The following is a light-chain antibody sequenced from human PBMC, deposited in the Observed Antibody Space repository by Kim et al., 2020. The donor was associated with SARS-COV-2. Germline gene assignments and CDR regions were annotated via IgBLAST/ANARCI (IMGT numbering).Light chain of an antibody. J-gene: IGLJ1*01. CDR2: EVT. CDR3: SSYTASSTHV. Sequence: GRFDTLACAETSREICSGNLLSWNQQPPVTAPRAIIYEVTDRPSGVPARLSGSRSGNTASLAISGLQAEVEADYYCSSYTASSTHVFGTGTESPS. CDR1: SREICSGNL. V-gene: IGLV2-18*02.